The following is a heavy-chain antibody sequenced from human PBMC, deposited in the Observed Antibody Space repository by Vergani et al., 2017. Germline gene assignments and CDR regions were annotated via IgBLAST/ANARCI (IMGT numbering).Heavy chain of an antibody. CDR1: FDSIRNLY. J-gene: IGHJ4*02. V-gene: IGHV4-59*05. CDR3: ASKRGACRAAYCHSYDF. CDR2: MDYSGST. Sequence: QVQLQESGPGLVKSSETLSLTCSVSFDSIRNLYCNWIRQPPGKGLEWIGSMDYSGSTSYNPSLESRISISFETPKNQFSLRLTSVTAADTAVYYCASKRGACRAAYCHSYDFWGPGTLVGVSS. D-gene: IGHD2-15*01.